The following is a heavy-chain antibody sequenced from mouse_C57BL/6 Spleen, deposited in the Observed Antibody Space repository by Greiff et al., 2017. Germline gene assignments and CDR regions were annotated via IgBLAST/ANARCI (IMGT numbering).Heavy chain of an antibody. J-gene: IGHJ4*01. D-gene: IGHD2-5*01. CDR2: IDPENGDT. CDR3: TKSNYPLYYAMDY. CDR1: GFNIKDDY. V-gene: IGHV14-4*01. Sequence: VQLQQSGAELVRPGASVKLSCTASGFNIKDDYMHWVKQRPEQGLEWIRWIDPENGDTEYASKFQGKATITADTSSNTAYLQLSSLTSEDTAVYYCTKSNYPLYYAMDYWGQGTSVTVSS.